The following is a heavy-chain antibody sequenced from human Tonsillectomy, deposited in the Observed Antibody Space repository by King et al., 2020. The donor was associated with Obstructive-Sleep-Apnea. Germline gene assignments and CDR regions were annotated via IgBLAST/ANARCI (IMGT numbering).Heavy chain of an antibody. CDR2: ISHSGST. CDR3: ARDKIAGTGALGY. Sequence: QMQLQESGPGLVKPSETLSLTCTVSGYSISSGYYWGWIRQPPGKGLEWIGSISHSGSTYYNPSLKSRITISVDTSKNQFSLKLSSVTAADTAVYYCARDKIAGTGALGYWGQGTLVTVSS. CDR1: GYSISSGYY. J-gene: IGHJ4*02. D-gene: IGHD6-13*01. V-gene: IGHV4-38-2*02.